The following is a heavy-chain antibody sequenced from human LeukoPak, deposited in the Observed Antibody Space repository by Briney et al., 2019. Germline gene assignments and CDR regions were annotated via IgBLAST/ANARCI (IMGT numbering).Heavy chain of an antibody. CDR3: ATETNGRHYDY. J-gene: IGHJ4*02. CDR2: ISGSGGNT. V-gene: IGHV3-23*01. Sequence: GGSLRLSCAASGFTVSSYGMTWVRQAPGKGPEWVSLISGSGGNTYYADSVKGRFTISRDNANNFLYLQMNSLRAEDTAVYYCATETNGRHYDYWGQGTLLTVSS. D-gene: IGHD1-14*01. CDR1: GFTVSSYG.